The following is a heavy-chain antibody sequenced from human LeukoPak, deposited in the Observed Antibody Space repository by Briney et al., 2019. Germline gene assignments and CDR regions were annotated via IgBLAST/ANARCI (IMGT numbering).Heavy chain of an antibody. J-gene: IGHJ6*02. Sequence: PGGSLRLSCAASGFTFSSYWMSWVRQAPGKGLEWVANIKQDGSEKYYVDSVKGRFTISRDNAKNSLYLQMNSLRAEDTAVYYCARVGDIVVVPAAIRFGGYYYGMDVWGQGTTVTVSS. CDR3: ARVGDIVVVPAAIRFGGYYYGMDV. CDR2: IKQDGSEK. D-gene: IGHD2-2*02. CDR1: GFTFSSYW. V-gene: IGHV3-7*01.